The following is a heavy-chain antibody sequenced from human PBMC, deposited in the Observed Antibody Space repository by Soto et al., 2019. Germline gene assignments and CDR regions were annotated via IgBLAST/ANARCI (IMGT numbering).Heavy chain of an antibody. CDR2: IYYSGST. D-gene: IGHD3-10*01. Sequence: SETLSLTCTVSGGSISSYYWSWIRQPPGKGLEWIGYIYYSGSTNYNPSLKSRVTISVDTSKNQFSRKLSSVTAADTAVYYCARYYYGSGSYYNPLHYYYYMDVWGKGTTVTVSS. V-gene: IGHV4-59*01. J-gene: IGHJ6*03. CDR3: ARYYYGSGSYYNPLHYYYYMDV. CDR1: GGSISSYY.